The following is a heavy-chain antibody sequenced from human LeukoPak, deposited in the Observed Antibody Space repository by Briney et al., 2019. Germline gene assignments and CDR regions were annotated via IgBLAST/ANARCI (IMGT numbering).Heavy chain of an antibody. J-gene: IGHJ4*01. CDR2: ISSSSSYV. Sequence: GGSLRLSCAASGFTFSSYSMNWVRQAPGKGLEWVSSISSSSSYVYYADSVKGRFTISRDNSKNTMYLQMNSMRVDDTAVYYCARDGGPRGSGTYFFWGHGTLVTVSS. CDR3: ARDGGPRGSGTYFF. D-gene: IGHD3-10*01. V-gene: IGHV3-21*04. CDR1: GFTFSSYS.